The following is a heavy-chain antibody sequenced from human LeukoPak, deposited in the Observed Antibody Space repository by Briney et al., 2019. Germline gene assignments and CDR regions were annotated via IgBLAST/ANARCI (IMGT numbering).Heavy chain of an antibody. CDR1: GFTFSSYS. J-gene: IGHJ6*03. CDR3: ARDQRHYYYYMDV. V-gene: IGHV3-48*04. Sequence: GGSLRLSCAASGFTFSSYSMNWVRQAPGKGLEWVSYISSSSSTIYYADSVKGRFTISRDNAKNTLYLQMNSLRAEDTAVYYCARDQRHYYYYMDVWGKGTTVTVSS. CDR2: ISSSSSTI.